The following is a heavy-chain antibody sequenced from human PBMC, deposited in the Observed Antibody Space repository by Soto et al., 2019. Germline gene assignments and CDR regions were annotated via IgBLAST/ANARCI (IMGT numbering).Heavy chain of an antibody. CDR3: ARLPGITTSRRDY. Sequence: SETLSLTCSASGGSISSPTYYWGWIRQPPGKGLEWIGSIYYSGSTYYSPSLKSRVTISVDTSKNQFSLKVSSVTAADTAVYYCARLPGITTSRRDYWGQGTLVTVSS. CDR2: IYYSGST. J-gene: IGHJ4*02. CDR1: GGSISSPTYY. V-gene: IGHV4-39*01. D-gene: IGHD1-1*01.